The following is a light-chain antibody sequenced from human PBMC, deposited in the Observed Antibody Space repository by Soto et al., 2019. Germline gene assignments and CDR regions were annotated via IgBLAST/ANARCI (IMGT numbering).Light chain of an antibody. V-gene: IGLV1-40*01. CDR3: QSYDSSLSGNVV. J-gene: IGLJ2*01. Sequence: QSVLTQPPSVSGAPGQRVTISCTGSSSNIGAGYDVHWYQQLPGTAPKLLIYGNRNRPSGVTDRFSGSKSGTSASRAITGFQAEDEADYYCQSYDSSLSGNVVFGGGTKLTVL. CDR2: GNR. CDR1: SSNIGAGYD.